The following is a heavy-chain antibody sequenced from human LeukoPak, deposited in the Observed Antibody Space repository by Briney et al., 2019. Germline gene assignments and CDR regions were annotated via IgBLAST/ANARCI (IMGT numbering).Heavy chain of an antibody. V-gene: IGHV4-34*11. CDR2: IYYSGST. J-gene: IGHJ3*01. Sequence: PSETLSLACAVYGGSFSGYYWSWIRQPPGKGLEWIGYIYYSGSTNYNPSLKSRVTISVDTSKNQFSLHLDSVTPEDTAVYYCARGGLVRGSIDSLIAFDFWGQGTVVTVSS. CDR3: ARGGLVRGSIDSLIAFDF. CDR1: GGSFSGYY. D-gene: IGHD3-10*01.